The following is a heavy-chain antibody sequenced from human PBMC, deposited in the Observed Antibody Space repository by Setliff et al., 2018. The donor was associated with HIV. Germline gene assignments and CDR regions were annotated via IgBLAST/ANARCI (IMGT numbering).Heavy chain of an antibody. V-gene: IGHV4-34*01. CDR3: AVYGSPTYYFDY. CDR1: GGSFSGFY. J-gene: IGHJ4*02. CDR2: INHSGKT. Sequence: SETLSLTCAVYGGSFSGFYWSWIRQAPGKGLEWIGEINHSGKTNYNPSLKSRITLSVDTSENQFALKLASVTAADTAVYYCAVYGSPTYYFDYWGQGTPVTVSS. D-gene: IGHD6-13*01.